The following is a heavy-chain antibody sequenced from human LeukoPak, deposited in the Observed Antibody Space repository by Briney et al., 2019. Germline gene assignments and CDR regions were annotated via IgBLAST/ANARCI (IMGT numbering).Heavy chain of an antibody. CDR2: IKQDGSQK. J-gene: IGHJ6*03. CDR3: ARDSGHHYVDV. Sequence: GSLRLSCTTSGFTFWSYWMSWLRQAPGKGLEWVGNIKQDGSQKYYVGSVKGRFTISRDNAKNSVSLEMNSLSAEDTAVYYCARDSGHHYVDVWGKGTTVTVSS. V-gene: IGHV3-7*01. CDR1: GFTFWSYW.